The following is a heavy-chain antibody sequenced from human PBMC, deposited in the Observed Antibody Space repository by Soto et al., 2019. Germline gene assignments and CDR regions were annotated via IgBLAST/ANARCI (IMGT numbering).Heavy chain of an antibody. CDR2: IYPGDSET. J-gene: IGHJ4*02. Sequence: PGESLKISCKGSGYSFTSYWIGWVRQMPGKGLEWMGIIYPGDSETRYSPSFQGQVTISADKSISTAYLQWSSLKASDTAMYCCARTAAGTGGIFDYWGQGTLVTVSS. V-gene: IGHV5-51*01. CDR3: ARTAAGTGGIFDY. D-gene: IGHD6-13*01. CDR1: GYSFTSYW.